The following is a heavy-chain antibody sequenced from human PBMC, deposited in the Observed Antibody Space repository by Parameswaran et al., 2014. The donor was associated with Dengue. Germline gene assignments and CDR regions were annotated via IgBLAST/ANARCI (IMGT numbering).Heavy chain of an antibody. J-gene: IGHJ4*02. V-gene: IGHV4-34*01. CDR3: ARDTETYYYDSSGYYYGYYFDY. Sequence: RWIRQPPGKGLEWIGEINHSGSTNYNPSLKSRVTISVDTSKNQFSLKLSSVTAADTAVYYCARDTETYYYDSSGYYYGYYFDYWGQGTLVTVSS. CDR2: INHSGST. D-gene: IGHD3-22*01.